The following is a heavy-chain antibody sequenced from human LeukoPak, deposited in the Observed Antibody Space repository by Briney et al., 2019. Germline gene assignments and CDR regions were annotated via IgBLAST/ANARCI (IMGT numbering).Heavy chain of an antibody. J-gene: IGHJ6*04. CDR1: GFTFRSYG. D-gene: IGHD3-10*01. V-gene: IGHV3-33*01. CDR2: IWYDGSNK. Sequence: GRSLRLSCAASGFTFRSYGMHWVRQAPGKGLEWLAIIWYDGSNKYYADSVKGRFTISRDNSKNTLYLEMSSLRAEDTAVYYCARVGFGELDRHGMDVWGKGATVTVSS. CDR3: ARVGFGELDRHGMDV.